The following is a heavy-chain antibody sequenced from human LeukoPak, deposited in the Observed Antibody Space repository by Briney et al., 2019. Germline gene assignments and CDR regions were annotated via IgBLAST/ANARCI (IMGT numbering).Heavy chain of an antibody. V-gene: IGHV3-30*18. D-gene: IGHD3-3*01. CDR2: ISSDGSIK. J-gene: IGHJ4*02. CDR3: VKEYHSRGFGAYFDY. CDR1: GFIFSTYG. Sequence: TGGSLRLSCVASGFIFSTYGMQWVRQAPGKGLEWVAVISSDGSIKVYADSVKGRFTLSRDNSINTVDLQMNSLRAEDTAVYYCVKEYHSRGFGAYFDYWGQGTLVTVSS.